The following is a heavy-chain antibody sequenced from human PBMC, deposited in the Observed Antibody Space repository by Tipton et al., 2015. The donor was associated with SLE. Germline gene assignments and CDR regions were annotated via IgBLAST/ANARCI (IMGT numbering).Heavy chain of an antibody. D-gene: IGHD4-17*01. CDR2: ISYDGSNK. CDR1: GFTFSTYA. J-gene: IGHJ4*02. CDR3: ARDVTTVTSYYFDY. Sequence: SLRLSCAASGFTFSTYAMHWVRQSPGKGLEWVAVISYDGSNKYYADSLKGRFTISRDNSKNTLYLQMNSLRAEDTAVYYCARDVTTVTSYYFDYWGQGTLVTVSS. V-gene: IGHV3-30*04.